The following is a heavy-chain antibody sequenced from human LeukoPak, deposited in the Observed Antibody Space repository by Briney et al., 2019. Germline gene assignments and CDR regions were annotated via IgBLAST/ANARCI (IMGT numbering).Heavy chain of an antibody. D-gene: IGHD3-3*01. CDR3: ARSGDYDFWSGRTDAFDI. J-gene: IGHJ3*02. CDR1: GYTFTSYD. CDR2: MNPNSGNT. V-gene: IGHV1-8*01. Sequence: GASVKVSCKASGYTFTSYDINWVRQATGQGLEWMGWMNPNSGNTGYAHKFQGRVTMTRNTSISTAYMELSSLRSEDTAVYYCARSGDYDFWSGRTDAFDIWGQGTMVTVSS.